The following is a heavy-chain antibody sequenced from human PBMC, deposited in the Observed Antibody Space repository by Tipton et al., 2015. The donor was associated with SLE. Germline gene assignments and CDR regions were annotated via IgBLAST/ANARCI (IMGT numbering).Heavy chain of an antibody. CDR2: IYPTGRT. Sequence: TLSLTCTVYGGSLSGYWWSWIRQSPGKGLEWIGEIYPTGRTDYNPSLMSRVTISVDTSQNQFSLRLSSVTAADTAVYYCASEGPRSYWYFDLWGRGTLVTVSS. D-gene: IGHD1-14*01. J-gene: IGHJ2*01. V-gene: IGHV4-34*01. CDR3: ASEGPRSYWYFDL. CDR1: GGSLSGYW.